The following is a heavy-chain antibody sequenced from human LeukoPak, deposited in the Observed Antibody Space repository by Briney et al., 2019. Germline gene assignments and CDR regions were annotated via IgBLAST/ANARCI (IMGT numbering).Heavy chain of an antibody. D-gene: IGHD5-12*01. CDR3: ARDRYSGYDQNWFDP. CDR2: ISSSSSYI. J-gene: IGHJ5*02. Sequence: GGSLRLSCAASGFTSSSYTINWVRQAPGKGLEWVSSISSSSSYIYYADSVKVRSTTHRDNAKNSLYLQMNSLRAEDTAVYYCARDRYSGYDQNWFDPWGQGTLVTVSS. CDR1: GFTSSSYT. V-gene: IGHV3-21*01.